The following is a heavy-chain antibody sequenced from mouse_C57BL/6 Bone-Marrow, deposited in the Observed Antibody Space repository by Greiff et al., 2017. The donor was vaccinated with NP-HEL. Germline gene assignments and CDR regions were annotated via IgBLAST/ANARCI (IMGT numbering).Heavy chain of an antibody. V-gene: IGHV14-4*01. CDR1: GFNIKDDY. Sequence: VQLQQSGAELVRPGASVKLSCTASGFNIKDDYMHWVKQRPEQGLEWIGWIDPENGDTEYASKFQGKATITADTSSNTAYLQLSSLTSEDTAVYYCTTAGYDVGNAMDYWGQGTSVTVSS. CDR2: IDPENGDT. D-gene: IGHD2-2*01. J-gene: IGHJ4*01. CDR3: TTAGYDVGNAMDY.